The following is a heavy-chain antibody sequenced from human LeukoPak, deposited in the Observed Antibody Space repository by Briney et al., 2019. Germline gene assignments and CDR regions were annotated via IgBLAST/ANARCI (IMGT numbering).Heavy chain of an antibody. CDR1: GFTFSSYG. CDR3: AKDPCRGYSYGYTSNPRLCAFDY. V-gene: IGHV3-30*18. CDR2: ISYDGSNL. J-gene: IGHJ4*02. Sequence: GGSLRLSCAASGFTFSSYGMHWVRQAPGKGLEWVAVISYDGSNLYYADSVKGRFTISRDNSKNTLYLQVNSLRDEDTALYYCAKDPCRGYSYGYTSNPRLCAFDYWGQGTLVTVSS. D-gene: IGHD5-18*01.